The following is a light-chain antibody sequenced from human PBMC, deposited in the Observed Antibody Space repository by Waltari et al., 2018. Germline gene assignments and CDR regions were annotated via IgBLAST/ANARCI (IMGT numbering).Light chain of an antibody. CDR2: RDN. CDR3: SAWDDSLTAWV. Sequence: QAGLTQPPSVSKAMRQTAQLTCPANSNNVGNQGAASRQQHQGTRPKFLTYRDNHRPSGISERFSASRSGNTASLTITGLQPEDEADYYCSAWDDSLTAWVFGGGTKLTVL. CDR1: SNNVGNQG. V-gene: IGLV10-54*04. J-gene: IGLJ3*02.